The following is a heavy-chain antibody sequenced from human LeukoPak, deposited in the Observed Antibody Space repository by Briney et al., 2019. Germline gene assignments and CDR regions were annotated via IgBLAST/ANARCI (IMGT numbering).Heavy chain of an antibody. V-gene: IGHV3-30*02. CDR1: GFTFSSYG. CDR3: AKDLSIGIAAAGPFDY. Sequence: RGSLRLSCAASGFTFSSYGMHWVRQAPGKGLEWVAFIRYDGSNKYYADSVKGRFTISRDNSKNTLYLQMNSLRAEDTAVYYCAKDLSIGIAAAGPFDYWGQGTLVTVSS. CDR2: IRYDGSNK. J-gene: IGHJ4*02. D-gene: IGHD6-13*01.